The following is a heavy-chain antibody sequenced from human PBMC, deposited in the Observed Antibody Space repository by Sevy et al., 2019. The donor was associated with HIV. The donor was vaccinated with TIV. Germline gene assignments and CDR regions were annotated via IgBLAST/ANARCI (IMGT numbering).Heavy chain of an antibody. J-gene: IGHJ5*01. D-gene: IGHD3-22*01. CDR2: IIPFLGMT. CDR1: GGTFGSYG. CDR3: VRHLYDSGAYYDS. V-gene: IGHV1-69*10. Sequence: ASVKVSCKASGGTFGSYGISWVRQAPGQRLEWMGGIIPFLGMTHYAQKFQDRVTITADRSMTTAYMELSSLRSEDSAIYYCVRHLYDSGAYYDSWGQGTQVTVSS.